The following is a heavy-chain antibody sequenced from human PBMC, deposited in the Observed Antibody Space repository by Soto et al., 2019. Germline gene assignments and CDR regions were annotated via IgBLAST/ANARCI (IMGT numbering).Heavy chain of an antibody. CDR3: ARAIARDGSSWYRGGYDS. CDR2: INPDTGGT. V-gene: IGHV1-2*04. Sequence: QVRLLQSGAEVKKSGASVKVSCKASGYTFNAYYIHWMRQARGQGLEWMGWINPDTGGTDYAQKXQGWVTVTRXPXXXTXXMELDSLKIDETAVYYCARAIARDGSSWYRGGYDSWGQGTLVTVS. J-gene: IGHJ4*02. CDR1: GYTFNAYY. D-gene: IGHD6-13*01.